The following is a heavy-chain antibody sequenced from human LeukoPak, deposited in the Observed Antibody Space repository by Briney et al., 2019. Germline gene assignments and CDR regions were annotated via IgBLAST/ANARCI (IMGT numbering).Heavy chain of an antibody. CDR1: GYTFDSYG. CDR3: ARVLPRLAWGEFDY. Sequence: ASVTVSCKASGYTFDSYGIAWVRQAPGRGLEWMGWISAYNGNTNYAQKVQGRVTMTKDTSTSTAYMDLRSLRSDDTAVYYCARVLPRLAWGEFDYWGQGTLVAVSS. D-gene: IGHD3-16*01. J-gene: IGHJ4*02. CDR2: ISAYNGNT. V-gene: IGHV1-18*01.